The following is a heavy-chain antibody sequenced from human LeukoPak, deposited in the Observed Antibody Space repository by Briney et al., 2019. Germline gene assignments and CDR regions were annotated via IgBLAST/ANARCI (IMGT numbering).Heavy chain of an antibody. CDR1: GFTFSSYW. CDR2: ISYDGSNK. Sequence: PGGSLRLSCAASGFTFSSYWMHWVRQAPGKGLEWVAVISYDGSNKYYADSVKGRFTISRDNSKNTLYLQMNSLRAEDTAVYYCAKDDSSGYTFDYWGQGTLVTVSS. CDR3: AKDDSSGYTFDY. J-gene: IGHJ4*02. D-gene: IGHD3-22*01. V-gene: IGHV3-30*18.